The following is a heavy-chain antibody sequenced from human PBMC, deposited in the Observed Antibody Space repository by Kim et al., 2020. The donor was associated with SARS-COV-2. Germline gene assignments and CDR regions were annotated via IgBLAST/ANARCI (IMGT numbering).Heavy chain of an antibody. Sequence: GGSLRLSCAASGFTFSSYGMHWVRQAPGKGLEWVAVISYDGSNKYYADSVKGRFTISRDNSKNTLYLQMNSLRAEDTAVYYCAKDPRLQLWLGNAFDIWGQGTMVTVSS. J-gene: IGHJ3*02. D-gene: IGHD5-18*01. CDR1: GFTFSSYG. V-gene: IGHV3-30*18. CDR3: AKDPRLQLWLGNAFDI. CDR2: ISYDGSNK.